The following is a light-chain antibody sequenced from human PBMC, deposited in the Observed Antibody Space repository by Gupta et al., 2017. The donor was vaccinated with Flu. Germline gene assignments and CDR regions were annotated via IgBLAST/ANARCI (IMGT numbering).Light chain of an antibody. CDR2: LNSDGSH. CDR1: SGYSSYA. CDR3: QTWGTGIRV. J-gene: IGLJ3*02. Sequence: HLVLPQSPSASASLGAPVKLTCTLCSGYSSYAIAWHQQQPEKGPRYLMKLNSDGSHSKGDGVPDRFSGSSSGAERYLTISSLQSEDEADYYCQTWGTGIRVFGGGTKLTVL. V-gene: IGLV4-69*01.